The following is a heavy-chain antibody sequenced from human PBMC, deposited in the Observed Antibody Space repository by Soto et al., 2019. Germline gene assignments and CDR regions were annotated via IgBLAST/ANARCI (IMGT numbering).Heavy chain of an antibody. CDR2: ISGSGGST. J-gene: IGHJ4*02. CDR1: GFTFRSYA. Sequence: EVQLLESGGGLVQPGGSLRLSCAASGFTFRSYAMSWVRQAPGKGLEWVSAISGSGGSTYYADSVKGRFTISRDNSKNTLYLQMNSVRAEDTAVYYCAKHGYPGYYFDYWVQGTLVTVSS. D-gene: IGHD5-18*01. V-gene: IGHV3-23*01. CDR3: AKHGYPGYYFDY.